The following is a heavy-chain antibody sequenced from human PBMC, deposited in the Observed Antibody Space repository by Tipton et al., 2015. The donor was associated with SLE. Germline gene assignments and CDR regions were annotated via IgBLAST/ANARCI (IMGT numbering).Heavy chain of an antibody. V-gene: IGHV4-34*01. CDR1: GGSFSGYY. CDR2: IYTSGT. CDR3: ARASGGLLPFDY. D-gene: IGHD3-22*01. J-gene: IGHJ4*02. Sequence: TLSLTCAVYGGSFSGYYWSWIRQPPGKRLEWIGHIYTSGTTYNPSLKSRVTISVDTSKKQLSLKLRSVTAADTAVYYCARASGGLLPFDYWGQGTLVTVSS.